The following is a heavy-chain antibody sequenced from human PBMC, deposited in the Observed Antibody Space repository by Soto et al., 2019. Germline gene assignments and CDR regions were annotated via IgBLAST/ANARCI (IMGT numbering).Heavy chain of an antibody. Sequence: VGSLRLSCAASGSSVGGNYMSWVRQAPGKGLECVSLTYSGGNPYYADSVKGRFTLSRDNSKNTLYLQMNSLRVEDTAVYFCARGPNSDCWGQGTLVTVSS. V-gene: IGHV3-53*01. J-gene: IGHJ4*02. CDR3: ARGPNSDC. CDR2: TYSGGNP. D-gene: IGHD2-21*01. CDR1: GSSVGGNY.